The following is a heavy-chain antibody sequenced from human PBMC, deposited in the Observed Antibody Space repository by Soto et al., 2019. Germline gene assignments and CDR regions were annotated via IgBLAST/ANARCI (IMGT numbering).Heavy chain of an antibody. CDR2: ISYDGSNK. J-gene: IGHJ6*02. Sequence: PGGSLRLSCAASGFTFSSYAMHWVRQAPGKGLEWVAVISYDGSNKYYADSVKGRFTISRDNSKNTLYLQMNGLRAEDTAVYYCAGYQLESPVWGQGTTVTVSS. CDR3: AGYQLESPV. V-gene: IGHV3-30-3*01. D-gene: IGHD1-1*01. CDR1: GFTFSSYA.